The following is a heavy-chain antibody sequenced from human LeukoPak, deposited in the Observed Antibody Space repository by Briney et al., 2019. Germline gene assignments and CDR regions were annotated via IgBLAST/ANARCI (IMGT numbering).Heavy chain of an antibody. V-gene: IGHV1-18*01. D-gene: IGHD3-3*01. J-gene: IGHJ3*02. CDR1: GYTFTSYG. CDR3: ARVGVTIFGVVNDAFDI. CDR2: ISAYNGNT. Sequence: ASVKVSCKASGYTFTSYGISWVRQAPGQGLEWMGWISAYNGNTNYAQKLQGRATMTTDTSTSTAYMELRSLRSDDTAVYYCARVGVTIFGVVNDAFDIWGQGTMVTVSS.